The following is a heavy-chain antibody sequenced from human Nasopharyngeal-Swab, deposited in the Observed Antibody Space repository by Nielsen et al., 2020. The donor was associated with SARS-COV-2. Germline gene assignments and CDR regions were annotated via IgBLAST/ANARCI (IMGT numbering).Heavy chain of an antibody. V-gene: IGHV1-2*06. CDR1: GYSFTDYF. CDR3: ARGAASWYFDL. J-gene: IGHJ2*01. D-gene: IGHD6-25*01. Sequence: ASVKVSCKASGYSFTDYFIFWVRQAPGQGLEWMGRINPNSGGTKYAQKFQGRVTMTRDTSISTAYMDLSTLKSDDTAVYYCARGAASWYFDLWGHGTLVTVSS. CDR2: INPNSGGT.